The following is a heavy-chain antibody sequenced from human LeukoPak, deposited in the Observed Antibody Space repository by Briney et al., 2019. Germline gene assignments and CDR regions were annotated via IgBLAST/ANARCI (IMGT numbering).Heavy chain of an antibody. J-gene: IGHJ4*02. CDR1: GGSIGSYY. CDR2: IYYSGST. CDR3: VRTRRDFEYFDY. V-gene: IGHV4-59*08. Sequence: SETLSLTCTVSGGSIGSYYWSWIRQPPGKGLEWIGYIYYSGSTNYNPSLKSRVTMSVDTSNNQFSLKLSSVTAADTAVYYCVRTRRDFEYFDYWGQGTLVTVSS. D-gene: IGHD3-3*01.